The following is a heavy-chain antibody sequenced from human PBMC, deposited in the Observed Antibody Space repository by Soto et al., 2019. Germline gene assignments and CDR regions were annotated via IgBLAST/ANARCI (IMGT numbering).Heavy chain of an antibody. CDR1: GGTFSSYT. V-gene: IGHV1-69*02. D-gene: IGHD6-13*01. CDR2: IIPILGIA. Sequence: GASVKVSCKASGGTFSSYTISWVRQAPGQGLEWMGRIIPILGIANYAQKFQGRVTITADKSTSTAYMELSSLRSEDTAVYYCASQSSSWYALFDYWGQGTLVTVSS. CDR3: ASQSSSWYALFDY. J-gene: IGHJ4*02.